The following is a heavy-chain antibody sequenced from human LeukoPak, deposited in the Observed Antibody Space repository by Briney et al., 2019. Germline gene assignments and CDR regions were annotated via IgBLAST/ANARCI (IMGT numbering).Heavy chain of an antibody. J-gene: IGHJ5*02. CDR2: IIPIFGTA. Sequence: SVKVSCKASGGTFSSYAINWVRQAPGQGLEWMGGIIPIFGTANYAQKFQGRVTITADESTSTAYMELRSLRSEDTAVYYCARRKSYYALSGFDPWGQGTLVTVSS. CDR3: ARRKSYYALSGFDP. CDR1: GGTFSSYA. D-gene: IGHD3-10*01. V-gene: IGHV1-69*13.